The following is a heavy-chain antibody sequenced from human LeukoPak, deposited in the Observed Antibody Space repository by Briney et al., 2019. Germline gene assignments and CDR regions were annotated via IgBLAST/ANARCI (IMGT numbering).Heavy chain of an antibody. CDR2: ISYDGSNK. D-gene: IGHD3-22*01. CDR1: GFTFSSYG. V-gene: IGHV3-30*18. J-gene: IGHJ4*02. Sequence: GGSLRLSCAASGFTFSSYGMHWVRQAPGKGLEWVAVISYDGSNKYYADSVKGRFTISRDNSKNTLYLQMNSLRAEDTAVYYCAKDATDNYYGSSGYPPLDYWGQGTLVTVSS. CDR3: AKDATDNYYGSSGYPPLDY.